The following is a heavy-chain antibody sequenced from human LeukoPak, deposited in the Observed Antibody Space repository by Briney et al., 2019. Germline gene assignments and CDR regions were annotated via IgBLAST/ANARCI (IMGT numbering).Heavy chain of an antibody. Sequence: SETLSLTRTVSGGSISSSSYYWGWIRQPPGKGLEWIGSIYYSGSTYYNPSLKSRVTISVDTSKNQFSLKLSSVTAADTAVYYCARTDPGEPYYDILTGYYFDYWGQGTLVTVSS. CDR1: GGSISSSSYY. D-gene: IGHD3-9*01. CDR3: ARTDPGEPYYDILTGYYFDY. J-gene: IGHJ4*02. V-gene: IGHV4-39*01. CDR2: IYYSGST.